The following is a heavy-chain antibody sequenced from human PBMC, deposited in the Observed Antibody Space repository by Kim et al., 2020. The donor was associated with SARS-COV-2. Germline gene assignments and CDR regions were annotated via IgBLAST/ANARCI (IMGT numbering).Heavy chain of an antibody. V-gene: IGHV1-2*02. CDR2: INPNSGGT. CDR1: GYTFTGYY. CDR3: ARPSGIAAAGTGTAFDI. D-gene: IGHD6-13*01. J-gene: IGHJ3*02. Sequence: ASVKVSCKASGYTFTGYYMHWVRQAPGQGLEWMGWINPNSGGTNYAQKFQGRVTMTRDTSISTAYMELSRLRSDDTAVYYCARPSGIAAAGTGTAFDIWGQGTMVTVSS.